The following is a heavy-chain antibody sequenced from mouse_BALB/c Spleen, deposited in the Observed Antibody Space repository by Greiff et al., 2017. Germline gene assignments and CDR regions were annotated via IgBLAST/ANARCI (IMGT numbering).Heavy chain of an antibody. CDR3: ARVGTYYRYAFDY. J-gene: IGHJ2*01. Sequence: EVQVVESGGGLVQPGGSLKLSCAASGFTFSSYTMSWVRQTPEKRLEWVAYISNGGGSTYYPDTVKGRFTISRDNAKNTLYLQMSSLKSEDTAMYYCARVGTYYRYAFDYWGQGTTLTVSS. CDR1: GFTFSSYT. CDR2: ISNGGGST. D-gene: IGHD2-14*01. V-gene: IGHV5-12-2*01.